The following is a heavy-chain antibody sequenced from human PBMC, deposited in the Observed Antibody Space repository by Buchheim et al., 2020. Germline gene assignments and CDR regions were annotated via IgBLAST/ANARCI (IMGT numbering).Heavy chain of an antibody. CDR2: IKQDGSEK. CDR1: EFTFSNYW. D-gene: IGHD3-22*01. CDR3: ARGWAYYYDSSGYYYFDY. J-gene: IGHJ4*02. Sequence: EVQLVESGGGLVQPGGSLRLSCAASEFTFSNYWMTWVRQAPGKGLEWVANIKQDGSEKYYVDSVKGRFTISRDNTKNPLYLQMNSLRGEDTAVYYCARGWAYYYDSSGYYYFDYWGQGTL. V-gene: IGHV3-7*04.